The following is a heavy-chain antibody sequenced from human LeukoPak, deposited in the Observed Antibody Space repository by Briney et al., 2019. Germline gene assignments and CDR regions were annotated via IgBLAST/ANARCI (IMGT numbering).Heavy chain of an antibody. J-gene: IGHJ3*02. Sequence: PGGSLRLSCSASGITLSSYDMHWVRQAPGKGLEYVSAIRNNGGETFYADSVKGRFTISRDNSKNTLYLQMNSLRAEDTAVYYCAKDRGGSSSWFDAFDIWGQGTMVTVSS. CDR2: IRNNGGET. CDR1: GITLSSYD. V-gene: IGHV3-64*04. CDR3: AKDRGGSSSWFDAFDI. D-gene: IGHD6-13*01.